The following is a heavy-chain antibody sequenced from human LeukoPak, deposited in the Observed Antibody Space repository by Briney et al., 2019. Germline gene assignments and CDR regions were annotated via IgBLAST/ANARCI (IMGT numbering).Heavy chain of an antibody. D-gene: IGHD3-3*01. CDR2: IIPILGIA. J-gene: IGHJ5*02. CDR3: APTYYDFWSGYYDGWFDP. V-gene: IGHV1-69*02. CDR1: GGTFSSYT. Sequence: GSSVKVSCKASGGTFSSYTISWVRQAPGQGLEWKGRIIPILGIANYAQKFQGRVTITADKSTSTAYMELSSLRSEDTAVYYCAPTYYDFWSGYYDGWFDPWGQGTLVTVSS.